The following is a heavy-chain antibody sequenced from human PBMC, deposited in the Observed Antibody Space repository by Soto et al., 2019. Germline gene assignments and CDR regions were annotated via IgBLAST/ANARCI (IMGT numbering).Heavy chain of an antibody. V-gene: IGHV4-34*01. CDR2: INHSGST. Sequence: SETLSLTCAVYGGSFSGYYWSWIRQPPGKGLEWIGEINHSGSTNYNPSLKSRVTISVDTSKNQFSLKLSSVTAADTAVYYCARIVVIFNWFDPWGQGTLVTVSS. CDR1: GGSFSGYY. J-gene: IGHJ5*02. D-gene: IGHD3-22*01. CDR3: ARIVVIFNWFDP.